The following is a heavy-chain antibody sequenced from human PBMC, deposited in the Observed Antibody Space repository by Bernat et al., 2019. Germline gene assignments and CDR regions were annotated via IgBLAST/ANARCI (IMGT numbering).Heavy chain of an antibody. V-gene: IGHV3-66*01. CDR2: IYSGGST. D-gene: IGHD3-10*01. Sequence: EVQLVESGGGLVQPGGSLRLSCAASGFTVSSNYMSWVRQAPGKGLEWVSGIYSGGSTYYADSVKGRFTISRDNSKNTLYLQMNSLRAEDTAVYYCARDGGSGSYSYYYYYGMDVWGQGTTVTVSS. J-gene: IGHJ6*02. CDR3: ARDGGSGSYSYYYYYGMDV. CDR1: GFTVSSNY.